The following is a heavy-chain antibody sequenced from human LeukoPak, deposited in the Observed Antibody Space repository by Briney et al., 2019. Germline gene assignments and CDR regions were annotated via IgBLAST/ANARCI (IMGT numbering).Heavy chain of an antibody. CDR2: IYYSGST. D-gene: IGHD6-19*01. Sequence: SETLSLTCTVSGGSISSYYWSWIRQPPGKGLEWIGYIYYSGSTNYNPSLKSRVTISVDTSKNQFSLKLSYADTAVYYCASWYSSGWTYYFDYWGQGTPVTVSS. CDR3: ASWYSSGWTYYFDY. J-gene: IGHJ4*02. V-gene: IGHV4-59*08. CDR1: GGSISSYY.